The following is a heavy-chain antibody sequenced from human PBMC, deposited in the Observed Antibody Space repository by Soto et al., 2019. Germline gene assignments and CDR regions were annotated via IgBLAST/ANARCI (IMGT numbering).Heavy chain of an antibody. D-gene: IGHD2-15*01. Sequence: PAEPLSLTCSVSGGSISSYYWSWIRQPPGKGLEWIGYIYYSGSTNYNPSLKSRVTISVDTSKNQFSLKLSSVTAADTAVYYCARTYCSGGTSYNDIDSRGQGNLVPVSA. CDR2: IYYSGST. CDR3: ARTYCSGGTSYNDIDS. V-gene: IGHV4-59*08. CDR1: GGSISSYY. J-gene: IGHJ4*02.